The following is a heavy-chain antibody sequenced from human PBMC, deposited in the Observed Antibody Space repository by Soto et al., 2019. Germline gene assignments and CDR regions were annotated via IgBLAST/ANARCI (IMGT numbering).Heavy chain of an antibody. Sequence: SETLSLTCGVSGGSFNTYYWSWIRQPPGKGLEWIGEINPRVSTNYNPSLKSRVTISVDTSNNQFSLTLTSVTAADTAVYYCARDKITGLFDYWGQGTLVTVSS. D-gene: IGHD2-8*02. CDR3: ARDKITGLFDY. CDR2: INPRVST. V-gene: IGHV4-34*01. J-gene: IGHJ4*02. CDR1: GGSFNTYY.